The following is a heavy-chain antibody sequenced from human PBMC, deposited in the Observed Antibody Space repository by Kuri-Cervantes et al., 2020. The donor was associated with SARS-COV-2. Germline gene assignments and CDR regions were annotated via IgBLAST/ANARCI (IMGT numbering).Heavy chain of an antibody. CDR2: INPNSGGT. D-gene: IGHD2-2*01. V-gene: IGHV1-2*02. Sequence: ASVKVSCKASGYTFTGYYMHWVRQAPGQGLEWMGWINPNSGGTNYAQKFQGRVTMTRDTSISTAYMELRRLRSDDTAVYYCARSRHCSSTSCYGGYYMDVWGKGTAVTVSS. J-gene: IGHJ6*03. CDR3: ARSRHCSSTSCYGGYYMDV. CDR1: GYTFTGYY.